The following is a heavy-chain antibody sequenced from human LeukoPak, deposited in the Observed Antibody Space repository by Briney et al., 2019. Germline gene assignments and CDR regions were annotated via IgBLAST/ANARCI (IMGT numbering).Heavy chain of an antibody. Sequence: GWSLRLSCAASGLTLSNAWMTWVRQAPGKGLEWVARIKSKTDGGIKDYAAPVKGTFTISRDDSENTVYLQMNSLKIEDTAVYYCATGRSGYFDSWGQGTLVFVSS. CDR2: IKSKTDGGIK. V-gene: IGHV3-15*01. J-gene: IGHJ4*02. CDR1: GLTLSNAW. CDR3: ATGRSGYFDS.